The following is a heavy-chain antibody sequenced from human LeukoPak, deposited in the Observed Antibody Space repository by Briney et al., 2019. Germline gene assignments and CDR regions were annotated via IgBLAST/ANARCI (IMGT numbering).Heavy chain of an antibody. D-gene: IGHD5-18*01. Sequence: GGSLRLSCAASGFMFSDYFMSWIRQAPGKELEWISYISSNSKYTKYADSVKGRFTISRDNAKKSLYLQMNSLRAEDTALYYCARGIQLWHYDAFDIWGQGTTVTVSS. CDR1: GFMFSDYF. CDR2: ISSNSKYT. J-gene: IGHJ3*02. V-gene: IGHV3-11*06. CDR3: ARGIQLWHYDAFDI.